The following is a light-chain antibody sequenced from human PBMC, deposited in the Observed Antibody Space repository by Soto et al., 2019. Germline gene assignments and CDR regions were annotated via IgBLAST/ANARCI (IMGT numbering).Light chain of an antibody. V-gene: IGKV3-15*01. Sequence: EIVMTQSPATLSVSPGERATLSCRASQSISSSLAWYQQKPGQAPRLLIYGASTRATGIPARFSCSGSGTEFTLTISSLQSEDFAVYYCQQYTNWPTYTFGQGTKLEIK. CDR3: QQYTNWPTYT. CDR2: GAS. J-gene: IGKJ2*01. CDR1: QSISSS.